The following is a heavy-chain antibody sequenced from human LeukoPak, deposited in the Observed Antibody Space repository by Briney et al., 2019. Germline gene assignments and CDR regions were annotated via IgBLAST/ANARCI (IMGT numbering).Heavy chain of an antibody. Sequence: SETLSLTCTVSGYSISSGYYWGWIRQPPGKGLEWIGSIYHSGSTYYNPSLKSRVTISVDTSKNQFSLKLSSVTAADTAVYYCASRPRNFWSGLDYWGQGTLVTVSS. J-gene: IGHJ4*02. V-gene: IGHV4-38-2*02. CDR3: ASRPRNFWSGLDY. CDR1: GYSISSGYY. D-gene: IGHD3-3*01. CDR2: IYHSGST.